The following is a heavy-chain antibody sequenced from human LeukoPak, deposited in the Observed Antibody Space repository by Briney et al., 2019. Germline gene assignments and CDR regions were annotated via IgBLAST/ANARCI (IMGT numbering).Heavy chain of an antibody. D-gene: IGHD3-22*01. CDR3: ARGGVYYYHSSGYSLFDY. J-gene: IGHJ4*02. Sequence: PGGSLRLSCAASGFTFSTYFMSWVRQAPGKGLEWVANLHPDGSHQYYVDSMKGRFTISRDNAKNSLYLQMNSLRAEDTAVYYCARGGVYYYHSSGYSLFDYWGQGTLVTVSS. CDR1: GFTFSTYF. V-gene: IGHV3-7*03. CDR2: LHPDGSHQ.